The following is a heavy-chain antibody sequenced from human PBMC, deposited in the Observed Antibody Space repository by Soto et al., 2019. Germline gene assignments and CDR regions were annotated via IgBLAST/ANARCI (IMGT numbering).Heavy chain of an antibody. J-gene: IGHJ6*03. Sequence: GGSLRLSCSASGFTFSSYAMHWVRQAPGKGLEYVSAISSNGGSTYYADSVKGRFTISRDNSKNTLYLQMSSLRAEDTAVYYCVKDGYSSGWYDYYYCYMDVWGKGTTVTVSS. CDR2: ISSNGGST. V-gene: IGHV3-64D*09. CDR1: GFTFSSYA. CDR3: VKDGYSSGWYDYYYCYMDV. D-gene: IGHD6-19*01.